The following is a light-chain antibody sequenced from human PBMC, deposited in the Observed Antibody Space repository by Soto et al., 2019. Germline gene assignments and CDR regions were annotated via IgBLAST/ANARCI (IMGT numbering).Light chain of an antibody. V-gene: IGLV2-11*01. CDR2: DVI. Sequence: QSVLTQPRSVSGSPGQSVTISCTGTSSDDGTYTYVSWYQQHPGKAPKLIIYDVIKRPSGVPDRFSGSKSGNTASLTISGLQAEDDADYYCCSYAGSYTHVFGTGTKLTV. J-gene: IGLJ1*01. CDR3: CSYAGSYTHV. CDR1: SSDDGTYTY.